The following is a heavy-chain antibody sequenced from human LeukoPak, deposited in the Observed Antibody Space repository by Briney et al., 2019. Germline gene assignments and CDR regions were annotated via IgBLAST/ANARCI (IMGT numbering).Heavy chain of an antibody. Sequence: PSETLSLTCAVYGGSFSGYYWSWLRQPPGKGLEWIGEINHSGSTNYNPSLKSRVTISVDTSKNQFSLKLSSVTAADTAVYYCARVVSERLQFSEKSDYWGQGTLVTVSS. CDR1: GGSFSGYY. V-gene: IGHV4-34*01. CDR2: INHSGST. D-gene: IGHD5-24*01. J-gene: IGHJ4*02. CDR3: ARVVSERLQFSEKSDY.